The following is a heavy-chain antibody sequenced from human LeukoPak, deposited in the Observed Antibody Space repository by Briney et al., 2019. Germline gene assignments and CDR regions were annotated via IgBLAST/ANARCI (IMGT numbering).Heavy chain of an antibody. D-gene: IGHD4-17*01. Sequence: SETLSLTCAVSGGSISSGGYYWSWIRQPPGKGLEWIGEINHSGSTNYNPSLKSRVTISVDTSKNQFSLKLSSVTAADTAVYYCARGLGDYGDFWFDPWGQGTLVTVSS. J-gene: IGHJ5*02. V-gene: IGHV4-39*07. CDR2: INHSGST. CDR1: GGSISSGGYY. CDR3: ARGLGDYGDFWFDP.